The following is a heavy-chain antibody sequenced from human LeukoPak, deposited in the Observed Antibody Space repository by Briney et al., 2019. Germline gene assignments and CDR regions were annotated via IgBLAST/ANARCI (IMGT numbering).Heavy chain of an antibody. Sequence: GGSLRLSCAASGFTFSTYAMSWVRQAPGKGLVWVSRINSDGSSTSYADSVKGRFTISRDNAKNTLYLQMNSLRAEDTAVYYCARDRYYYDSSGGDAFDIWGQGTMVTVSS. CDR2: INSDGSST. J-gene: IGHJ3*02. CDR3: ARDRYYYDSSGGDAFDI. V-gene: IGHV3-74*01. D-gene: IGHD3-22*01. CDR1: GFTFSTYA.